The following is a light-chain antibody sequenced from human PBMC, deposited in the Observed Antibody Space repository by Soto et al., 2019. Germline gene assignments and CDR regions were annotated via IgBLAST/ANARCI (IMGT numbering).Light chain of an antibody. J-gene: IGKJ1*01. V-gene: IGKV1-39*01. CDR1: QSISSY. CDR3: QQYDM. CDR2: AAS. Sequence: DIQMTQSPSSLSASVGDRVTITCRASQSISSYLNWYQQKPGKAPKLLIYAASSLQSGVPSRFSGSGSGTEFTLTITSLQPEDFATYYCQQYDMFGPGTKVDI.